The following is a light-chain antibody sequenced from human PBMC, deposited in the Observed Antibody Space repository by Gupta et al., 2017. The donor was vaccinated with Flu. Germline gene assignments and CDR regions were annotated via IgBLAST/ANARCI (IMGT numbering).Light chain of an antibody. J-gene: IGKJ4*01. CDR3: QQYYSTPPT. CDR1: QSLLHSSNNKNY. V-gene: IGKV4-1*01. Sequence: DIVMTQSPDSLAVSLRERATISCTSSQSLLHSSNNKNYLAWYRQKPGQPPKVLIYWASTRESGVPDRFSGSGSGTDFTLAISSLQAEDVAVYYCQQYYSTPPTFGGGTKVEIK. CDR2: WAS.